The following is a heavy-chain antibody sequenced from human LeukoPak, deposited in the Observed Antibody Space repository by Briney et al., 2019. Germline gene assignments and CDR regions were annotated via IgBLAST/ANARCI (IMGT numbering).Heavy chain of an antibody. Sequence: GGSLRLSCAASGFTFSSYAMSWVRQAPGKGLEWVSAISGSGGSTYYADSVKGWFTISRDNSKNTLYLQMNSLRAEDTAVYYCAKSPWVSSWYEFDYWGQGTLVTVSS. J-gene: IGHJ4*02. CDR3: AKSPWVSSWYEFDY. CDR1: GFTFSSYA. V-gene: IGHV3-23*01. D-gene: IGHD6-13*01. CDR2: ISGSGGST.